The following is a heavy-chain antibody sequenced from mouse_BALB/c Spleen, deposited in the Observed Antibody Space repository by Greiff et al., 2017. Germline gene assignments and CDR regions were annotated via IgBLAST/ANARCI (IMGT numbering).Heavy chain of an antibody. V-gene: IGHV5-6*01. CDR2: ISSGGSYT. CDR3: ARETRLAWFAY. J-gene: IGHJ3*01. Sequence: EVKLVESGGDLVKPGGSLKLSCAASGFTFSSYGMYWVRQTPDKRLEWVATISSGGSYTYYPDSVKGRFTISRDNAKNTLYLQISSLKSEDTAMYYCARETRLAWFAYWGQGTLVTVSA. CDR1: GFTFSSYG.